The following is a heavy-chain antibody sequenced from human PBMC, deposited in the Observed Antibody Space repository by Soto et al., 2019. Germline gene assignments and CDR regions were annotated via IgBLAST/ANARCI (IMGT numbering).Heavy chain of an antibody. CDR2: SAAYNDDT. D-gene: IGHD2-2*01. Sequence: QVQLVQSGTEVKKPGASVKVSCKTSGYSFPDYGVTWVRQAPGEGRQWMGWSAAYNDDTDYAQDFQGRVTMNTDTSTSTAYMELRSLRSDDTAVYFCARSRSSAMVTSDYWGQGTLVTVSS. V-gene: IGHV1-18*01. CDR1: GYSFPDYG. CDR3: ARSRSSAMVTSDY. J-gene: IGHJ4*02.